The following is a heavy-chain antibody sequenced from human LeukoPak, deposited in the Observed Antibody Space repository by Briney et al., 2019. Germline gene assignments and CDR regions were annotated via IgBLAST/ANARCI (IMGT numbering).Heavy chain of an antibody. CDR1: GGSISSGGYS. D-gene: IGHD2-2*02. Sequence: SETLSLTCAVSGGSISSGGYSWSWIRQPPGKGLEWIGYIYHSGSTYYNPSLKSRVTISVDRSKNQFSLKLSSVTAADTAVYYCAGSLGYCSSTSCYKSGWFDPWGQGTLVTVSS. V-gene: IGHV4-30-2*01. CDR2: IYHSGST. CDR3: AGSLGYCSSTSCYKSGWFDP. J-gene: IGHJ5*02.